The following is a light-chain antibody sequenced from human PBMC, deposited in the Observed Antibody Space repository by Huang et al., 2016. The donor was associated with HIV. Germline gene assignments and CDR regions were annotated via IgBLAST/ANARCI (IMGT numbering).Light chain of an antibody. CDR2: AAS. CDR1: QHLNNY. CDR3: QQYYTYPRNT. V-gene: IGKV1-8*01. Sequence: ALRMTQSPSSLSTSTGDKVTITCRASQHLNNYLAWYQPKPGKAPTLLIHAASTLYSWVPSRFSDSGSGTNFTLTISGLQAEDFASYYCQQYYTYPRNTFGQGTKLEI. J-gene: IGKJ2*01.